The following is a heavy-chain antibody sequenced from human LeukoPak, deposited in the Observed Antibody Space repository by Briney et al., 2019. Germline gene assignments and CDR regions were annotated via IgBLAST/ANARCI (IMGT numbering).Heavy chain of an antibody. J-gene: IGHJ4*02. CDR2: IYHSGTT. Sequence: PSETLSLTCVVSGYSISSGSYWGWIRQPPGKGLEWIGSIYHSGTTYYNPSLKSRVTILVDVSKNQFSLKLSSVTAAGTAVYYCARGPPYNWNYGVNYWGQGTLVTVSS. CDR1: GYSISSGSY. D-gene: IGHD1-7*01. CDR3: ARGPPYNWNYGVNY. V-gene: IGHV4-38-2*01.